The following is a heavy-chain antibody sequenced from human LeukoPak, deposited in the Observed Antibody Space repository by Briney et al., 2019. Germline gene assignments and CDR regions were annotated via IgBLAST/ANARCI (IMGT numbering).Heavy chain of an antibody. Sequence: ASVKVSCKTSGYTFTGYYIHWVRQAPGQGLEWMGWMNPNSGGTKYAQSFQGRVTMTRDTSISTTYMEMSRLRSDDTAVYYCVSHLPYYYYSRGYYAHVWGQGTRVAVSS. J-gene: IGHJ3*01. CDR1: GYTFTGYY. CDR2: MNPNSGGT. CDR3: VSHLPYYYYSRGYYAHV. V-gene: IGHV1-2*02. D-gene: IGHD3-22*01.